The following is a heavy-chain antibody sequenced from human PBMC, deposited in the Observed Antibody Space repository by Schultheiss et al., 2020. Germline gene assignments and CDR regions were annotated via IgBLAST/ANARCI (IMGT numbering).Heavy chain of an antibody. Sequence: GGSLRLSCAASGFTVSSNYMSWVRQAPGKGLEWVSVIYSGGSTYYADSVKGRFTISRDNSKNTLYLQMNSLRAEDTAVYYCAKVFFQFGTIGDAFDIWGQGTMVTVSS. D-gene: IGHD1/OR15-1a*01. J-gene: IGHJ3*02. V-gene: IGHV3-53*01. CDR1: GFTVSSNY. CDR3: AKVFFQFGTIGDAFDI. CDR2: IYSGGST.